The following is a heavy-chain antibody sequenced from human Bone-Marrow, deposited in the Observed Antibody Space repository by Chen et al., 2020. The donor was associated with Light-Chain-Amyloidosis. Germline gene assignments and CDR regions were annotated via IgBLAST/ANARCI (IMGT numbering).Heavy chain of an antibody. D-gene: IGHD5-12*01. CDR2: INPDGTRV. J-gene: IGHJ4*02. CDR3: SREFTGYDDY. Sequence: DVQLLESGGGLVQPGGSLRLSCAASGFTFRTPWMHWVRQAPGKGLVWVSRINPDGTRVDYADSVRGRFTITRDDAKSTVYLQMNSLRAEDTAVYYCSREFTGYDDYWGQGTLVTVSS. CDR1: GFTFRTPW. V-gene: IGHV3-74*01.